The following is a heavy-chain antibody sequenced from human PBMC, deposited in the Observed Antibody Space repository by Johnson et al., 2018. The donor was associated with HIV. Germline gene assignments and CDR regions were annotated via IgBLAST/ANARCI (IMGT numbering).Heavy chain of an antibody. D-gene: IGHD2-15*01. V-gene: IGHV3-30*18. CDR1: GFTFSSYC. Sequence: VQLVESGGGVVQPGRSLRLSCAASGFTFSSYCMHWVRQAPGKGLEWVAVISYDGSNKYYADSVKGRFTISRDNSKNTLYLQMNSLRAEDTAVYYCAKNGGVGGGSSNGAFDIWGQGTMVTVSS. J-gene: IGHJ3*02. CDR3: AKNGGVGGGSSNGAFDI. CDR2: ISYDGSNK.